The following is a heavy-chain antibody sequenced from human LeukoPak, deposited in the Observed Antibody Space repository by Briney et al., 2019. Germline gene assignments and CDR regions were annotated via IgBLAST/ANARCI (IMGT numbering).Heavy chain of an antibody. CDR2: IYYSGST. D-gene: IGHD3-22*01. J-gene: IGHJ6*03. CDR3: ARASFGGYYDSSGYLYYYYYYMDV. Sequence: SETLSLTCTLSGGSISSYYWSWIRQPPGKGLEWIGYIYYSGSTNYNPSLKSRVTISVDTSKNQFSLKLSSVTAADTAVYYCARASFGGYYDSSGYLYYYYYYMDVWGKGTTVTVSS. CDR1: GGSISSYY. V-gene: IGHV4-59*01.